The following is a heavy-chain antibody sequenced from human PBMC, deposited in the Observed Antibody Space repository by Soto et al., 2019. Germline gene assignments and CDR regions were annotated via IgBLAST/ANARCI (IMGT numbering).Heavy chain of an antibody. D-gene: IGHD2-8*01. V-gene: IGHV3-30*18. CDR3: AKNGAPGAHFDY. J-gene: IGHJ4*02. CDR2: ISYDGSNK. CDR1: GFTFSSYG. Sequence: QVQLVESGGGVVQPGRSLRLSCAASGFTFSSYGMHWVRQAPGKGLEWVAVISYDGSNKYYADSVKGRFTISRDNSKNTPYLQMNSLRAEDTAVYYCAKNGAPGAHFDYWGQGTLVTVSS.